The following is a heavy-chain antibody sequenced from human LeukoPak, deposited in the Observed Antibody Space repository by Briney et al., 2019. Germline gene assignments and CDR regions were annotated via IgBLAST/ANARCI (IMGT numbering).Heavy chain of an antibody. V-gene: IGHV1-69*05. CDR1: GGTFSSYA. CDR3: ARGGSNWNYDAFDI. J-gene: IGHJ3*02. D-gene: IGHD1-7*01. Sequence: ASVTVSFKASGGTFSSYAISWVRQAPGQGVEWMGGIIPIFGTANYAQKFQGRVTITTDESTSTAYMELSSLRSEDTAVYYCARGGSNWNYDAFDIWGQGTMVTVSS. CDR2: IIPIFGTA.